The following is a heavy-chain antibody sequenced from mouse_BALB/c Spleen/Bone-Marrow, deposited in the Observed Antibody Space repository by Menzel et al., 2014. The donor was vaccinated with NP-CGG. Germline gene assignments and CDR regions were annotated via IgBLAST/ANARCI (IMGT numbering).Heavy chain of an antibody. Sequence: EVKLMESGPGLVKPSQSLPLTCSVTGYSITSGYYWNWIRQFPGNKLEWMGYISYNGSNNYNPSLKNRISITRDSSKKQFFLKLNSVTTEDTVSYYWARVVTGRVYFDVLGAGTTVTVSS. CDR1: GYSITSGYY. D-gene: IGHD4-1*01. CDR3: ARVVTGRVYFDV. J-gene: IGHJ1*01. V-gene: IGHV3-6*02. CDR2: ISYNGSN.